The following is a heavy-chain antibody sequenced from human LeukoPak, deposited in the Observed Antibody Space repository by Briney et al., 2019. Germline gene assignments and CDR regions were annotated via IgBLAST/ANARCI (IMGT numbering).Heavy chain of an antibody. CDR3: ARDGYDSGSHDY. V-gene: IGHV3-7*04. CDR1: GFTFSSYW. J-gene: IGHJ4*02. D-gene: IGHD3-10*01. Sequence: PGGSLRLSCAASGFTFSSYWMSWVRQAPGKGLEWVANINQDGSEKYYVDSVKGRFTISRDNAKNSLYLQMNSLRGADTAVYYCARDGYDSGSHDYWGQGTLVTVSS. CDR2: INQDGSEK.